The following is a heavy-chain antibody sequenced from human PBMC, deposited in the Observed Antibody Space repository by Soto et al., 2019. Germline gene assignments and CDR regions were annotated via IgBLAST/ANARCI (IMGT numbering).Heavy chain of an antibody. CDR3: ARDSRDVAVAGTDDAFDI. Sequence: GGSLRLSCAASGFTFSSYGMHWVRQAPGKGLEWVAVIWYDGSNKYYADSVKGRFTISRDNSKNTLYLQMNSLRAEDTAVYYCARDSRDVAVAGTDDAFDIWGQGTMVTVSS. CDR1: GFTFSSYG. CDR2: IWYDGSNK. J-gene: IGHJ3*02. V-gene: IGHV3-33*01. D-gene: IGHD6-19*01.